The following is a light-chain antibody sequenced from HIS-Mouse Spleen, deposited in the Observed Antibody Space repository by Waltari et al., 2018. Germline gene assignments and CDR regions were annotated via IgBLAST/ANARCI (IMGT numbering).Light chain of an antibody. CDR1: SSHVGGYNY. CDR2: DVS. J-gene: IGLJ2*01. Sequence: QSALTQPASVSGSPGQSITISCTVTSSHVGGYNYVSWYQQPPGKAPKLMIYDVSNRPSGVSNRFSGSKSGNTASLTISGLQAEDEADYYCSSYTSSSTLVVFGGGTKLTVL. V-gene: IGLV2-14*03. CDR3: SSYTSSSTLVV.